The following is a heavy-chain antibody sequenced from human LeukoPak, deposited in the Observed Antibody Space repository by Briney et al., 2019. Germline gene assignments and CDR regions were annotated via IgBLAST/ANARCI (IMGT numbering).Heavy chain of an antibody. CDR2: IFGSGNT. CDR1: GGSISSWY. V-gene: IGHV4-59*01. D-gene: IGHD6-19*01. J-gene: IGHJ4*02. CDR3: ARETSLAGFASGLGFNY. Sequence: SETLSLTCTVSGGSISSWYWSWIRQPPGKGLEWIGYIFGSGNTNYNPSLKSRVTMSIDTSKNQFSLKLTSVTAADTATYYCARETSLAGFASGLGFNYWGQGILVTVSS.